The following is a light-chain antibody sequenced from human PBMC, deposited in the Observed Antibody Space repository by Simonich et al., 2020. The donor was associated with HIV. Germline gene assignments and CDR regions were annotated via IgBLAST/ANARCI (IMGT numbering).Light chain of an antibody. CDR2: WAS. Sequence: DIVMTQSPDSLAVSLGERATINCKSSQSVLYSSNNNNYLAWYQHKPGQPPKLLIYWASTRESGVPDRFSGSGSGTDFTLTISSLQAEDLAVYYCQQYYSPPPTFGQGTKVEIK. CDR1: QSVLYSSNNNNY. CDR3: QQYYSPPPT. V-gene: IGKV4-1*01. J-gene: IGKJ1*01.